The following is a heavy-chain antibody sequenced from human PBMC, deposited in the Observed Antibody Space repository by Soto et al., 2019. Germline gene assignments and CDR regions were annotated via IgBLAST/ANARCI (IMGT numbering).Heavy chain of an antibody. Sequence: PGGSLRISCAASGFPFSSYSMNWVRQAPGKGLEWVSSISSSSSYIYYADSVKGRFTISRDNAKNSLYLQMNSLRAEDTAVYYCARDLDPRSRGYDHHDYRGQGTLVTVSS. D-gene: IGHD5-12*01. J-gene: IGHJ4*02. CDR2: ISSSSSYI. V-gene: IGHV3-21*01. CDR1: GFPFSSYS. CDR3: ARDLDPRSRGYDHHDY.